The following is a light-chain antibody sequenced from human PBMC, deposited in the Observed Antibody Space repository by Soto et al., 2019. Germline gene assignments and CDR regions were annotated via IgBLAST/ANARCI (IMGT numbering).Light chain of an antibody. CDR2: DAY. CDR3: QQRGSWPLT. Sequence: IVLTQSPATLSLSPGERATLSCRASQSVLNYLAWYQQKPGQAPRLLIYDAYNRATGIPARFSGSGSGTDFTLTISSLEPEDFAVYYCQQRGSWPLTFGCGTKVEIK. CDR1: QSVLNY. J-gene: IGKJ4*01. V-gene: IGKV3-11*01.